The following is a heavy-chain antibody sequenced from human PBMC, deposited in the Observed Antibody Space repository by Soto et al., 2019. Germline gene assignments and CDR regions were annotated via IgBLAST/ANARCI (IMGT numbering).Heavy chain of an antibody. V-gene: IGHV4-59*08. D-gene: IGHD2-15*01. CDR1: GGSISSYY. Sequence: SETLSLTCTVSGGSISSYYWSWIRQPPGKGLEWIGYIYYSGSTNYNPSLKSRVTISVDTSKNQFSLKLSSVTAADTAVYYCARHPSPVVVAATNNWFDPWGQGTLVTVSS. CDR3: ARHPSPVVVAATNNWFDP. CDR2: IYYSGST. J-gene: IGHJ5*02.